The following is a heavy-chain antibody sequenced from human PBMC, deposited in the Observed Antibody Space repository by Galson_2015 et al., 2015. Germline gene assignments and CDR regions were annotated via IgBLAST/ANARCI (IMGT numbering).Heavy chain of an antibody. V-gene: IGHV3-11*01. CDR2: INHSGSTI. Sequence: SLRLSCAASGFTFSDYYMSWIRQAPGKGLEWVSDINHSGSTIYYADSVKGRFTISRDNAKNSLYLQMNSLRAEDTAVYYCARDDRRVVPVNAYYYGMDVWGQGTKVTVS. CDR1: GFTFSDYY. CDR3: ARDDRRVVPVNAYYYGMDV. D-gene: IGHD3-10*01. J-gene: IGHJ6*02.